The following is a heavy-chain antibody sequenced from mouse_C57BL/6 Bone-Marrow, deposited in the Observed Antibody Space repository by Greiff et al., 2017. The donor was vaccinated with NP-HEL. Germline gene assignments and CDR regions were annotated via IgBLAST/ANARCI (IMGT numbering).Heavy chain of an antibody. CDR1: GFTFSSYA. V-gene: IGHV5-4*01. CDR2: ISDGGSYT. J-gene: IGHJ2*01. D-gene: IGHD2-3*01. CDR3: ARDRWLLLDY. Sequence: EVNVVESGGGLVKPGGSLKLSCAASGFTFSSYAMSWVRQTPEKRLEWVATISDGGSYTYYPDNVKGRFTISRDNAKNNLYLQMSHLKSEDTAMYYCARDRWLLLDYWGQGTTLTVSS.